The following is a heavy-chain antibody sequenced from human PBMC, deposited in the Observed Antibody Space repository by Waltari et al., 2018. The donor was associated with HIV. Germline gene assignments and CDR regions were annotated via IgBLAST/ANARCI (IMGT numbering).Heavy chain of an antibody. Sequence: EVQLVESGGGLVQPGGSLRLSCAASEFTFNNYWMPWVRQAPGKGLEWGENIKQDESEKYYVDSVKGRFTISRDNAKNSLFLQMNSLRAEDTAVYYCAREALYDSSGYYFDYWGQGTLVTVSS. D-gene: IGHD3-22*01. CDR2: IKQDESEK. J-gene: IGHJ4*02. V-gene: IGHV3-7*01. CDR1: EFTFNNYW. CDR3: AREALYDSSGYYFDY.